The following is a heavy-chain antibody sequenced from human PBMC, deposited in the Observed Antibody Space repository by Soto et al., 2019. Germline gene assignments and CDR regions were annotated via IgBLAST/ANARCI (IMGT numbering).Heavy chain of an antibody. D-gene: IGHD3-9*01. J-gene: IGHJ5*02. V-gene: IGHV4-39*01. CDR3: VSGTSFYDVLTGYYVDRWFDP. Sequence: PSETLSLTCSFSGDSTTSDAYYLGWIRQPPGKGLEWLGSIYYSGYTYYNPSLKSRVTISVDRSRNQFSLNLRSVTAADTAVYYCVSGTSFYDVLTGYYVDRWFDPWGQGTLVTVSS. CDR2: IYYSGYT. CDR1: GDSTTSDAYY.